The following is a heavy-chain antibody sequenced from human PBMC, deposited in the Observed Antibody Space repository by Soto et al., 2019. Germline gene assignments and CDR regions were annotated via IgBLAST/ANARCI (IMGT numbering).Heavy chain of an antibody. V-gene: IGHV3-30*18. J-gene: IGHJ4*02. CDR2: ISYDGNKK. Sequence: GGSLRLSCAASGFTFSSYGMHWVRQAPGKGLDWVAIISYDGNKKYYADSVKGRFTISRDSSKNTLFLQMNSLRAEDTAVYYCAKEGYSGSYAAYFDFWGQGTLVTVSS. D-gene: IGHD1-26*01. CDR3: AKEGYSGSYAAYFDF. CDR1: GFTFSSYG.